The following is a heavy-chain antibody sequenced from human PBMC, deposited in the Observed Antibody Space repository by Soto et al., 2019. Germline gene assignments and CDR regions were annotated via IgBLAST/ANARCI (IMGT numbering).Heavy chain of an antibody. V-gene: IGHV4-59*01. J-gene: IGHJ2*01. Sequence: PSETLSLTCTVSGGSLSSYYWSWIRQPPGKGLEWIGYIYYSGSTNYNPSLKSRVTISVDTSKNQSSLKLSSVTAADTAVYYCARVWTFHWYFDLWGRGTLVTVSS. CDR3: ARVWTFHWYFDL. CDR2: IYYSGST. CDR1: GGSLSSYY. D-gene: IGHD1-1*01.